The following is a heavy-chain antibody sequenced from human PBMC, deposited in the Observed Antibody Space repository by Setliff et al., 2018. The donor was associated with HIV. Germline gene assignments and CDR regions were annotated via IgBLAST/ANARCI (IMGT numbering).Heavy chain of an antibody. Sequence: LRLSCADSGVTFGSNWMTWVRQAPGKGLEWVANINQDGSEQNFVGSVTGRFTISRDNAKNSLYLQLNSLRAEDTAVYYCASSGYNYGGYYMDVWGKGTTVTVS. CDR2: INQDGSEQ. D-gene: IGHD5-18*01. CDR3: ASSGYNYGGYYMDV. CDR1: GVTFGSNW. J-gene: IGHJ6*03. V-gene: IGHV3-7*03.